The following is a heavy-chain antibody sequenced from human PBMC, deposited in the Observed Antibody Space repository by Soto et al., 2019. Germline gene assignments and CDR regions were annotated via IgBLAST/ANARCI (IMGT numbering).Heavy chain of an antibody. Sequence: EVQLVESGGGLVKPGGSLRLSCAVSGFTFSSYSLNWVRQAPGKGLEWVSSISSSSSYIYYADSVKGRFTISRDNAKNSLYRQMNSLRAEDTAVYYCARDGKDYALDYWGQGTLVTVSS. D-gene: IGHD4-17*01. CDR2: ISSSSSYI. J-gene: IGHJ4*02. CDR3: ARDGKDYALDY. V-gene: IGHV3-21*01. CDR1: GFTFSSYS.